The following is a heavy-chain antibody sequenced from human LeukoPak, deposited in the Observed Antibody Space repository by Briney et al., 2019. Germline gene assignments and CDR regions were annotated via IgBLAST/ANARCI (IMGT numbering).Heavy chain of an antibody. D-gene: IGHD1-14*01. Sequence: GRSLRLSCAASGVNSDDYAMHWGRQAPGKGLEWGSHISWNSGYIGYADSVKGRFTPSRDNAKNFLYLQMNSLRPEDTAFYYCAKDMGTTGEFDYWGQGILVTASS. J-gene: IGHJ4*02. CDR1: GVNSDDYA. CDR2: ISWNSGYI. V-gene: IGHV3-9*02. CDR3: AKDMGTTGEFDY.